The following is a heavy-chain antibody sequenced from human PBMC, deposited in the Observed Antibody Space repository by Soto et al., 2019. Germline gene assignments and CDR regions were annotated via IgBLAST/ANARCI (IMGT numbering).Heavy chain of an antibody. CDR1: GFTFTSSA. CDR3: AACSTVRGWPY. J-gene: IGHJ4*02. V-gene: IGHV1-58*01. CDR2: IVVGSGNT. Sequence: QMQLVQSGPEVKKPGTSVKVSCKASGFTFTSSAVQWVRQARGQRLEWIGWIVVGSGNTNYAQKFQERVTITRDMSTSTAYMELSSLSSEDKAVYYCAACSTVRGWPYWGQGTLVTVSS. D-gene: IGHD2-2*01.